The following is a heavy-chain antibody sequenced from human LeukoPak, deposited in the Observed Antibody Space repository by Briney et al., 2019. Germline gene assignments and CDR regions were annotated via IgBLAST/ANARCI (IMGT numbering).Heavy chain of an antibody. V-gene: IGHV3-66*01. CDR1: GFTVSSNY. CDR2: IYSGGHT. J-gene: IGHJ4*01. Sequence: GGSLRLSCAASGFTVSSNYMSWVRQAPGKGLEWVSVIYSGGHTYYADSVKGRFTISRDNSKNTLFFQMNSLRAEDTAVYYCARVLHKRNYDSGVYYGYWGQGTLVTVSS. D-gene: IGHD3-22*01. CDR3: ARVLHKRNYDSGVYYGY.